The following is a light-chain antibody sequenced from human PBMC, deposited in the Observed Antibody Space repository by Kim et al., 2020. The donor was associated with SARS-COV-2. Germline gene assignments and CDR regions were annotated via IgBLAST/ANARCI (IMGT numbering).Light chain of an antibody. CDR1: QSLLDSDGKSY. CDR3: MQGIYLPGLT. J-gene: IGKJ4*01. V-gene: IGKV2-29*02. Sequence: ASISCKASQSLLDSDGKSYLYWYVQRTGQYPRLLIYEASSRFSGVPDRFSGSGSETDFTLKISRVEAEDVGVYYCMQGIYLPGLTFGGGTKVDIK. CDR2: EAS.